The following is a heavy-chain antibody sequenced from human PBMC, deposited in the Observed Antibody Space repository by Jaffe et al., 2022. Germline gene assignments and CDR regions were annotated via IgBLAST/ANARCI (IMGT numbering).Heavy chain of an antibody. CDR1: GYSISSGYY. CDR3: ARDCQTSGGSYFDY. Sequence: QVQLQESGPGLVKPSETLSLTCAVSGYSISSGYYWGWIRQPPGKGLEWIGSIYHSGSTYYNPSLKSRVTISVDTSKNQFSLKLSSVTAADTAVYYCARDCQTSGGSYFDYWGQGTLVTVSS. D-gene: IGHD2-15*01. CDR2: IYHSGST. V-gene: IGHV4-38-2*02. J-gene: IGHJ4*02.